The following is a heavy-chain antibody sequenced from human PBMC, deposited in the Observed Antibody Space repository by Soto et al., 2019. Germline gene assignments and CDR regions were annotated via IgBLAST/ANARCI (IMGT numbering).Heavy chain of an antibody. J-gene: IGHJ4*02. CDR1: GFTFSSYA. CDR3: AKVGRVLGDIVVVVAAPLGFDY. D-gene: IGHD2-15*01. Sequence: GGSLRLSCAASGFTFSSYAMSWVRQAPGKGLEWVSAISGSGGSTYYADSVKGRFTISRDNSKNTLYLQMNSLRAEDTAVYYCAKVGRVLGDIVVVVAAPLGFDYWGQGTLVTVSS. CDR2: ISGSGGST. V-gene: IGHV3-23*01.